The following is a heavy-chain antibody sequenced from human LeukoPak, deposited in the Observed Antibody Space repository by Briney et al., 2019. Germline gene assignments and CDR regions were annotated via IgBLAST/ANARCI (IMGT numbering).Heavy chain of an antibody. CDR1: GVSISSGGYF. J-gene: IGHJ4*02. CDR2: MHNSENA. V-gene: IGHV4-31*03. CDR3: ARERGRLVDY. D-gene: IGHD6-25*01. Sequence: KSSETLSLTCTVSGVSISSGGYFWSWIRQLPGKGLEWIGYMHNSENADYNPSLKSRVTISVDTPKHQISLKVNSVTAADTAVYYCARERGRLVDYWGQGTLVTVFS.